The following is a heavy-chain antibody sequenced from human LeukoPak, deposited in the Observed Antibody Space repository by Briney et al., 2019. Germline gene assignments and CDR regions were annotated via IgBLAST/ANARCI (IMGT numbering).Heavy chain of an antibody. V-gene: IGHV1-18*01. CDR2: ISAYNGNT. D-gene: IGHD1-26*01. CDR1: GYTFTSYG. J-gene: IGHJ3*02. CDR3: ARALGATGAFDI. Sequence: ASVKVSCKASGYTFTSYGISWVRQAPGQGLEWMGWISAYNGNTNYAQKLQGRVTMTTDTSTSTAYVELRSLRSDDTAVYYCARALGATGAFDIWGQGTMVTVSS.